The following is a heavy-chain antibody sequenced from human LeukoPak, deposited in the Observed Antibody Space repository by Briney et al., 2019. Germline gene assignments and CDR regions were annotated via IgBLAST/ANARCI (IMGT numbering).Heavy chain of an antibody. D-gene: IGHD6-13*01. CDR1: GFTFSSHW. CDR3: ARAADPLYYFDY. J-gene: IGHJ4*02. Sequence: GGSLRLSCAASGFTFSSHWMHWVRQAPGKGLVWVSRINTDGSSTSYADSVKGRFTISRDNAKNTLYLQMNSLRAEDTAVYYCARAADPLYYFDYWGQGTLVTVSS. CDR2: INTDGSST. V-gene: IGHV3-74*01.